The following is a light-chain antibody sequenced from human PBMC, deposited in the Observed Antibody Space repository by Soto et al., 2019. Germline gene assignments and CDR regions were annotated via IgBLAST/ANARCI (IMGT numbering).Light chain of an antibody. CDR1: QSVRAY. CDR3: QQHSHWPPWT. CDR2: DAS. V-gene: IGKV3-11*01. Sequence: IVLTQSPDTLSLSPGERATLSCRASQSVRAYLAWYQQKPGQAPRLLIYDASNRATGIPARFSGSGSGTDFTLTISNLEPEDFAVYYCQQHSHWPPWTFGQGTKVDI. J-gene: IGKJ1*01.